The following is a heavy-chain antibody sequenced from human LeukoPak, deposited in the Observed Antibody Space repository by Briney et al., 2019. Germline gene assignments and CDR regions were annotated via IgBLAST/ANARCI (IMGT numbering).Heavy chain of an antibody. Sequence: PGSSLRLSCAATGFTFDDYAMHWVRQAPGKSLEWVSGICWNSGSIGYADSVKGRFTISRDNATNSLYLQMNSLRAEDTALYYCAKDNGEAVAGTFACWGQGSLVSVSS. V-gene: IGHV3-9*01. CDR1: GFTFDDYA. J-gene: IGHJ4*02. CDR2: ICWNSGSI. D-gene: IGHD6-19*01. CDR3: AKDNGEAVAGTFAC.